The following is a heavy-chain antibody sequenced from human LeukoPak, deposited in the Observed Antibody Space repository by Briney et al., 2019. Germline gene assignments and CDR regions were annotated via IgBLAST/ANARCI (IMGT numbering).Heavy chain of an antibody. CDR2: ISYDGSNK. Sequence: QAGGSLRLSCAASGFTFSSYAMHWVRQAPGKGLEWVAVISYDGSNKYYADSVKGRFTISRDNSKNTLYLQMNSLRAEDTAVYYCARAVSVTAEYFQHWGQGTLVTVSS. CDR3: ARAVSVTAEYFQH. CDR1: GFTFSSYA. V-gene: IGHV3-30-3*01. D-gene: IGHD2-21*02. J-gene: IGHJ1*01.